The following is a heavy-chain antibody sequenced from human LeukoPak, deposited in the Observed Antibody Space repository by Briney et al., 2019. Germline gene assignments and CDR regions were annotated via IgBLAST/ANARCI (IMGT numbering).Heavy chain of an antibody. Sequence: ASVKVSCNASGYTFTSYGISWVRQAPGQGLEWMGWISAYNGNTNCAQKFQGRVTMTTDTSTSTAHMELRSLRSDDTAVYYCARQGYSGHSQGAADYWGQGTLVTVSS. D-gene: IGHD4-23*01. J-gene: IGHJ4*02. CDR2: ISAYNGNT. CDR3: ARQGYSGHSQGAADY. CDR1: GYTFTSYG. V-gene: IGHV1-18*01.